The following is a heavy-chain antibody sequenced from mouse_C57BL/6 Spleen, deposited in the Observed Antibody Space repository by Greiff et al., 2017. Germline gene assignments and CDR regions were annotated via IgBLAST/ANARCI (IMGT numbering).Heavy chain of an antibody. J-gene: IGHJ4*01. CDR1: GYTFTSYW. CDR3: ARSVATDAMDY. Sequence: VKLQQPGAELVKPGASVKLSCKASGYTFTSYWMQWVKQRPGQGLEWIGEIDPSDSYTNYNQKFKGKATLTVDTSSSTAYMQLSSLTSEDSAVYYCARSVATDAMDYWGQGTSVTVSS. CDR2: IDPSDSYT. D-gene: IGHD1-1*01. V-gene: IGHV1-50*01.